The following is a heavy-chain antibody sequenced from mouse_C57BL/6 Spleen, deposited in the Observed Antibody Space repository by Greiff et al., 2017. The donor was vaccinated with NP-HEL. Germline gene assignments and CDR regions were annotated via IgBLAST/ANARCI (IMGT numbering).Heavy chain of an antibody. V-gene: IGHV1-64*01. CDR3: AYSNYGVPFAY. CDR1: GYTFTSYW. CDR2: IHPNSGST. Sequence: QVHVKQPGAELVKPGASVKLSCKASGYTFTSYWMHWVKQRPGQGLEWIGMIHPNSGSTNYNEKFKSKATLTVDKSSSTAYMQLSSLTSEDSAVYYCAYSNYGVPFAYWGQGTLVTVSA. J-gene: IGHJ3*01. D-gene: IGHD2-5*01.